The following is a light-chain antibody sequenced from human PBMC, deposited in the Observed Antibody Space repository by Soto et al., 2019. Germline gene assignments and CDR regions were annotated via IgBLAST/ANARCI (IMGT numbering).Light chain of an antibody. J-gene: IGKJ1*01. CDR2: SAS. Sequence: VLTQSAETRTLSSGEKDKLYCRASQSVSSSHLAWYQQKPGQAPRLLIYSASSRATGIPDRFSGSGSGTDFTLTISRLEPEDFAVYYCQRYGGFGQGTKVDIK. CDR3: QRYGG. V-gene: IGKV3-20*01. CDR1: QSVSSSH.